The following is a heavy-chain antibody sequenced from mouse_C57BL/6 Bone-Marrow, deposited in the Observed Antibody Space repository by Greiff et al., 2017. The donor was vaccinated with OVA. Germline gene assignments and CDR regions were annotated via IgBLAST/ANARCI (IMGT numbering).Heavy chain of an antibody. Sequence: DVMLVESGGGLVQPGGSLKLSCAASGFTFSDYYMYWVRQTPEKRLEWVAYISNGGGSTYYPDTVKGRFTISRDNAKNTLFLQMTSLRSEDTAMYYCARGGVYDGYYGDAMDYWGQGTSVTVSS. J-gene: IGHJ4*01. CDR3: ARGGVYDGYYGDAMDY. CDR1: GFTFSDYY. V-gene: IGHV5-12*03. D-gene: IGHD2-3*01. CDR2: ISNGGGST.